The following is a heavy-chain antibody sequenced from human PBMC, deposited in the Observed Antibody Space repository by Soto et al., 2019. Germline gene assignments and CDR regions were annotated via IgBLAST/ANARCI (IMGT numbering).Heavy chain of an antibody. CDR3: ARDAFGVDNWFDP. J-gene: IGHJ5*02. V-gene: IGHV4-59*01. CDR1: GGSISSYY. CDR2: IYYSGST. D-gene: IGHD3-3*01. Sequence: SETLSLTCTVSGGSISSYYCGWIRQPPGKGLEWIGYIYYSGSTNYNPSLKSRVTISVDTSKNQFSLKLSSVTAADSAVYYCARDAFGVDNWFDPWGQGTLVTAPQ.